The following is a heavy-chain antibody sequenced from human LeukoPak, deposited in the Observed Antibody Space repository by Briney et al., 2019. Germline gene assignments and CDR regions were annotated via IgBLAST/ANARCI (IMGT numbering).Heavy chain of an antibody. CDR3: ARGGIGDYGDYFDY. CDR1: GYTFTSYD. V-gene: IGHV1-8*01. D-gene: IGHD4-17*01. CDR2: MNPNSGNT. Sequence: ASVKVSCKASGYTFTSYDINWVRQATGQGLEWMGWMNPNSGNTGYAQKFQGRVTMTRNTSISTAHMELSSLRSEDTAVYYCARGGIGDYGDYFDYWGQGTLVTVSS. J-gene: IGHJ4*02.